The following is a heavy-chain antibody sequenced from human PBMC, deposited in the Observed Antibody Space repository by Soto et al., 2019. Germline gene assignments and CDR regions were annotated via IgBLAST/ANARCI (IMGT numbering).Heavy chain of an antibody. CDR2: IYPGDSDT. Sequence: PGESLKISCKGSGYSFSSDWIAWVRQMPGKGLEWMGTIYPGDSDTRYSPSFQGQVTISADKSISTAFLQWSSLKASDTAIYYCARPNYYYYDMDVWGQGTTVTVSS. V-gene: IGHV5-51*01. CDR3: ARPNYYYYDMDV. CDR1: GYSFSSDW. J-gene: IGHJ6*02.